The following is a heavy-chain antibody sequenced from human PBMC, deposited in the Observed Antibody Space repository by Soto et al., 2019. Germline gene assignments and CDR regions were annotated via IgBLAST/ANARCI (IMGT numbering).Heavy chain of an antibody. Sequence: GASLKISCKGSGYSFTIYWVGWVRQMPGKGLEWMGIIYPGDSDTRYSPSFQGQVTISADKSISTAYLQWSSLKASYTAIYYCXRLIGDSSSSSYYCWDVLGPVPTVTVCS. D-gene: IGHD6-6*01. CDR3: XRLIGDSSSSSYYCWDV. CDR1: GYSFTIYW. CDR2: IYPGDSDT. J-gene: IGHJ6*02. V-gene: IGHV5-51*01.